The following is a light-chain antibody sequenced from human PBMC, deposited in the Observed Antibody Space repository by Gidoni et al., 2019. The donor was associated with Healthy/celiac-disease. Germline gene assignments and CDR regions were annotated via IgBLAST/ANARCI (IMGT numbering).Light chain of an antibody. CDR1: QSVSSRS. V-gene: IGKV3-20*01. CDR3: QQYGSSRWT. CDR2: GAS. Sequence: VLTQSPGTLSLSPGERAPLSCRASQSVSSRSLAWYQQKPGHAPRLLIYGASSRATGIPDRFSGSVSGKDFTLTISRLEPEDVAVYDCQQYGSSRWTFGQGTKVEIK. J-gene: IGKJ1*01.